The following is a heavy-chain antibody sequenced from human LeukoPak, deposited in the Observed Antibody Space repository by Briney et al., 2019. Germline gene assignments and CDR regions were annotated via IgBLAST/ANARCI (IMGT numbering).Heavy chain of an antibody. D-gene: IGHD2-15*01. CDR2: ISYDGSNK. J-gene: IGHJ5*02. V-gene: IGHV3-30*04. CDR3: AREGYCSGGSCPPAGFDP. Sequence: GRSLRLSCAASGFTFSSYAMHWVRQAPGKGLEWVAVISYDGSNKYYADSVKGRFTISRDNSKNTLYLQMNSLRAEDTAVYYCAREGYCSGGSCPPAGFDPWGQGTLVTVSS. CDR1: GFTFSSYA.